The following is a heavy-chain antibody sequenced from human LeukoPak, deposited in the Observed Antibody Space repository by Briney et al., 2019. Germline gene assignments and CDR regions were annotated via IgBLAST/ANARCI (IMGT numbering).Heavy chain of an antibody. J-gene: IGHJ4*02. CDR2: ISSSSSYI. D-gene: IGHD6-13*01. CDR1: GFTFSSYS. Sequence: PGGSLRLSCAASGFTFSSYSMNWVRQAPGKGLEWVSSISSSSSYIFYADSVKGRFTISRDNAKNSLYLQMNSLRAEDTAVYYCAKVMTAAAGQVGGQGTLVTVSS. CDR3: AKVMTAAAGQV. V-gene: IGHV3-21*04.